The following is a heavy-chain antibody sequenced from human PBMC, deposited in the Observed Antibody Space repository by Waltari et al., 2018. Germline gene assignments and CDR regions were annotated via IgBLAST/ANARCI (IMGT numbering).Heavy chain of an antibody. CDR3: ARDQGGAYFDY. CDR1: GGSIRSYY. V-gene: IGHV4-59*01. D-gene: IGHD1-26*01. CDR2: SYYSGST. J-gene: IGHJ4*02. Sequence: QVQLQESGPGLVKPSETLSLTCPVSGGSIRSYYWSWIRQPPGKGLEWIGYSYYSGSTNYNPSLKSRVTISVDTSKNQFSLKLSSVTAADTAVYYCARDQGGAYFDYWGQGTLVTVSS.